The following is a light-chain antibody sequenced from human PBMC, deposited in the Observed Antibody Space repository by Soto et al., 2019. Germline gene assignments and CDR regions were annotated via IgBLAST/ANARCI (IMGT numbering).Light chain of an antibody. J-gene: IGKJ1*01. CDR2: GAS. Sequence: EMVLTRSPGTLSLTPGERATLSCRASQSVSSSYLAWYQQKPGQAPRLLIYGASSRATGIPDRFSGSGSGTDFTLTISRLEPEDFAVYYCQQYGSSPWTFGQGTKVDI. V-gene: IGKV3-20*01. CDR3: QQYGSSPWT. CDR1: QSVSSSY.